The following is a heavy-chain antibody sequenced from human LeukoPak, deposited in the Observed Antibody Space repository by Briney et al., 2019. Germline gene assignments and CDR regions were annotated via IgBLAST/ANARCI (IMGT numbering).Heavy chain of an antibody. Sequence: GASVKVSCKASGYTFTGYYMHWVRQAPGQGLEWMGWINPNSGGTNYAQKFQGRVTMTRDTSISTAYMELSRLRSDDTAVYYCARGPRPGYNWNDALHVPWFDPWGQGTLVTVSS. CDR3: ARGPRPGYNWNDALHVPWFDP. CDR2: INPNSGGT. CDR1: GYTFTGYY. J-gene: IGHJ5*02. D-gene: IGHD1-1*01. V-gene: IGHV1-2*02.